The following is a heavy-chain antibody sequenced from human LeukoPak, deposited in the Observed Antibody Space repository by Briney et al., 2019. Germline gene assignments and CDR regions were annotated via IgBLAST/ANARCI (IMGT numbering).Heavy chain of an antibody. D-gene: IGHD3-22*01. CDR2: ISYDGSKK. CDR1: GFTFSSYG. J-gene: IGHJ4*02. CDR3: ARNVYYYDSSGYYPYYFDY. Sequence: GGSLRLSCAASGFTFSSYGMHWVRQAPGKGLEWVAVISYDGSKKYYADSVKGRFTISRDNSKNTLYLQMNSLRAEDTAVYYCARNVYYYDSSGYYPYYFDYWGQGTLVTVSS. V-gene: IGHV3-30*19.